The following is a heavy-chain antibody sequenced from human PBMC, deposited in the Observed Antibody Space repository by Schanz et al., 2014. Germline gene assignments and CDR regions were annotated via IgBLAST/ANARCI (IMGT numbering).Heavy chain of an antibody. Sequence: EVQLVESGGGLVQPGGSLRLSCAASGFTFSSYWMSWVRQAPGEGLEWVANIKQDGSEKYYVDSVKGRFTISRDNARYSLYLEMNRLRAEDTAVYYCARGRARQLVHWFDPWGQGTLVTVSS. J-gene: IGHJ5*02. CDR1: GFTFSSYW. V-gene: IGHV3-7*01. CDR3: ARGRARQLVHWFDP. D-gene: IGHD6-13*01. CDR2: IKQDGSEK.